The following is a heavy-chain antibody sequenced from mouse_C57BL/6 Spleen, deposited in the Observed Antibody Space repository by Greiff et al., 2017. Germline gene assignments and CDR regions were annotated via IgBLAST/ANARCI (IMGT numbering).Heavy chain of an antibody. D-gene: IGHD1-1*01. CDR1: GYAFSSYW. Sequence: QVQLPQSGAELVKPGASVKISCKASGYAFSSYWMNWVKQRPGKGLEWIGQIYPGDGDTNYNGKLTGKTTLPADKSYSTAYRQLSSLTSEDSAVYCWARRGLSTTVGVDYFDDWGQGTTLTVSS. J-gene: IGHJ2*01. CDR3: ARRGLSTTVGVDYFDD. V-gene: IGHV1-80*01. CDR2: IYPGDGDT.